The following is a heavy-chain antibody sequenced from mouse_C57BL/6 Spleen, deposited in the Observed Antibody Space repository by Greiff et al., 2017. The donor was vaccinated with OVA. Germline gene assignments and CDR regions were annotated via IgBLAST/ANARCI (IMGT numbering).Heavy chain of an antibody. CDR1: GYTFTSYW. CDR2: IDPSDSYT. D-gene: IGHD1-2*01. V-gene: IGHV1-50*01. J-gene: IGHJ4*01. Sequence: QVQLQQPGAELVKPGASVKLSCKASGYTFTSYWMQWVKQRPGQGLEWIGEIDPSDSYTNYNQKFKGKATLTVDTSSSTAYMQLSSLTSEDPAVYYCARGYYGPYAMDYWGQGTSVTVSS. CDR3: ARGYYGPYAMDY.